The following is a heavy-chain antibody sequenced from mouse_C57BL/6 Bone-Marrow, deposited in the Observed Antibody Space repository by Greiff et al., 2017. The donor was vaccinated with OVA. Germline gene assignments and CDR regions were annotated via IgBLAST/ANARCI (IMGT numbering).Heavy chain of an antibody. D-gene: IGHD1-1*01. CDR2: INYDGSST. Sequence: EVKVVESEGGLVQPGSSMKLSCTASGFTFSDYYMAWVRQVPEKGLEWVANINYDGSSTYYLDSLKSRFIISRDNAKNILYLQMSSLKSEDTTTYYCARAHYYGSPHFDYWGQGTTLTVSS. CDR3: ARAHYYGSPHFDY. V-gene: IGHV5-16*01. CDR1: GFTFSDYY. J-gene: IGHJ2*01.